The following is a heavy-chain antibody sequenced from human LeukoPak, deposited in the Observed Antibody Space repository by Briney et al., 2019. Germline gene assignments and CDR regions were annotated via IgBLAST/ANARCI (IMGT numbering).Heavy chain of an antibody. D-gene: IGHD3-22*01. V-gene: IGHV3-53*01. CDR2: IYSGGST. Sequence: GGSLRLSCAASGFTVSSNYMSWVRQAPGKGLEWVSVIYSGGSTYYADSVKGRFTISRDNSKNTLYLQMNSLRAEDTAVYYCARGGEGYYDSSGYYYFDHWGQGTLVTVSS. CDR1: GFTVSSNY. J-gene: IGHJ4*02. CDR3: ARGGEGYYDSSGYYYFDH.